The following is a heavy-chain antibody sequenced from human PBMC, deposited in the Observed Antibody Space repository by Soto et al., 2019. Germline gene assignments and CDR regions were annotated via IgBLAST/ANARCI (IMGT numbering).Heavy chain of an antibody. J-gene: IGHJ5*02. Sequence: GASVKVYCKASGYTFTAYYMHWVRQAPGQGLEWMGWINPNSGGTYHAQNFQGRVTMTRDTSTTTAYMELASLRSDDTAVYYCARGGGRGYNELDPWGHGTLVTVSS. V-gene: IGHV1-2*02. D-gene: IGHD5-12*01. CDR2: INPNSGGT. CDR3: ARGGGRGYNELDP. CDR1: GYTFTAYY.